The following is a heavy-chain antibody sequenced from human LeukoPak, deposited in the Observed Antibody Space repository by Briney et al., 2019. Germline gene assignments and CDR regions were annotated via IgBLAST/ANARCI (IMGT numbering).Heavy chain of an antibody. CDR1: GDSLSSNSAG. V-gene: IGHV6-1*01. CDR2: TYYRSKWYN. Sequence: RSQTLSLTCAISGDSLSSNSAGWSWIRQSPSRGLEWLGRTYYRSKWYNDYAVSVKGRITINPDTSKNQFSLQLNSVTPEDTAVYYCAKGGGSLDYWGRGTLVTVSS. J-gene: IGHJ4*02. D-gene: IGHD1-26*01. CDR3: AKGGGSLDY.